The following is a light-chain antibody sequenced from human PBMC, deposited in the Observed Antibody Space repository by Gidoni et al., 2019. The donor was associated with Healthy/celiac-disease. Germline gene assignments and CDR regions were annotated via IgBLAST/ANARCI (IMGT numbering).Light chain of an antibody. Sequence: QSVLTHPPSASGTPGQRVPISCSGSSSNIGSNTVNWYQQLPGTAPKLRIYSNNQRPSGVPDRFSGSKSGTSASLAISGLQSEDEADYYCAAWDDSLNGVVFGGGTKLTVL. CDR2: SNN. J-gene: IGLJ2*01. CDR1: SSNIGSNT. CDR3: AAWDDSLNGVV. V-gene: IGLV1-44*01.